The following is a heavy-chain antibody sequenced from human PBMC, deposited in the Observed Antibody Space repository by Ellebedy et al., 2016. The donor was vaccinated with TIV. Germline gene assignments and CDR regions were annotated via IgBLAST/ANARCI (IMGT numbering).Heavy chain of an antibody. CDR3: ARDRGSSGWGYGMDV. Sequence: GGSLRLSXAASGFTFSSYAMHWVRQAPGKGLEWVAVISYDGSNKYYADSVKGRFTISRDNAKNSLYLQMNSLRAEDTAVYYCARDRGSSGWGYGMDVWGQGTTVTVSS. CDR2: ISYDGSNK. CDR1: GFTFSSYA. J-gene: IGHJ6*02. V-gene: IGHV3-30-3*01. D-gene: IGHD6-19*01.